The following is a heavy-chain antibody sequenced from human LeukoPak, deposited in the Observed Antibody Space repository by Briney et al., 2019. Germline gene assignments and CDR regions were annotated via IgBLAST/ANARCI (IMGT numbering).Heavy chain of an antibody. CDR3: AAGLTTVTNYYYYGMDV. D-gene: IGHD4-4*01. CDR1: GFTFTSSA. Sequence: SVKVSCKASGFTFTSSAMQWVRQARGQLLEWIGWIVVGSGNTNYAQKFQERVTITRDMSTSTAYMELSSLRSEDTAVYYCAAGLTTVTNYYYYGMDVWGQGTTVTVSS. V-gene: IGHV1-58*02. CDR2: IVVGSGNT. J-gene: IGHJ6*02.